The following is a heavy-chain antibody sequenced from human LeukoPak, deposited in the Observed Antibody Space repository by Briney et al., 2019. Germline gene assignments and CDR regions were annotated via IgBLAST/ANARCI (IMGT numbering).Heavy chain of an antibody. J-gene: IGHJ4*02. CDR3: ARDSEKYYAYDY. CDR2: ISSSGSTI. D-gene: IGHD2-2*01. V-gene: IGHV3-48*04. Sequence: PGGSLRLSCAASGFTFSSFGMSWVRQAPGKGLEWVSYISSSGSTIYYADSVKGRFTISRDNAKNSLYLQMNSLRAEDTAVYYCARDSEKYYAYDYWGQGTLVTVSS. CDR1: GFTFSSFG.